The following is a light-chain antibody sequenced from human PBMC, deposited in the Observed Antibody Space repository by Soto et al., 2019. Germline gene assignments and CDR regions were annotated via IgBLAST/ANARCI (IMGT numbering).Light chain of an antibody. V-gene: IGKV3-15*01. CDR3: QQFNNWPHT. Sequence: EIVFTYSPATLSVSPVERATLSCRASQSVNQKLGWYQQKPGQAPRLLIYVASYRATGIPARFSGSGSGTECTLAISNLQAEDFAVYYCQQFNNWPHTFGQGTRPEI. CDR2: VAS. J-gene: IGKJ5*01. CDR1: QSVNQK.